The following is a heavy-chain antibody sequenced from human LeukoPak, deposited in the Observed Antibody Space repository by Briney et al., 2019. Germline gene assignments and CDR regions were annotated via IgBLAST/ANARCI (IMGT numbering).Heavy chain of an antibody. CDR2: ISTSGSII. J-gene: IGHJ6*03. CDR3: ARDATTQVGYVYMDV. Sequence: GGSLRLSCAASGFTFSDYEMNWVRQAPGKGLEGVSHISTSGSIIHYADSVEGRFTISRDNAKNSLYLQMNSLRAEDTALYYCARDATTQVGYVYMDVWGKGTTVTISS. V-gene: IGHV3-48*03. CDR1: GFTFSDYE. D-gene: IGHD5-18*01.